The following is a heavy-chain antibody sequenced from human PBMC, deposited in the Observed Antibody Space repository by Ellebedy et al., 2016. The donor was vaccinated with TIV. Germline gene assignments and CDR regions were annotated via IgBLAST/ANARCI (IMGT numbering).Heavy chain of an antibody. D-gene: IGHD5-18*01. CDR3: ARDPRIQLWVGSGFDY. CDR2: ISSSSSYT. V-gene: IGHV3-11*05. J-gene: IGHJ4*02. CDR1: GFTFSDYY. Sequence: GGSLRLXXAASGFTFSDYYMSWIRQAPGKGLEWVSYISSSSSYTNYADSVKGRFTISRDNAKNSLYLQMNSLRAEDTAVYYCARDPRIQLWVGSGFDYWGQGTLVTVSS.